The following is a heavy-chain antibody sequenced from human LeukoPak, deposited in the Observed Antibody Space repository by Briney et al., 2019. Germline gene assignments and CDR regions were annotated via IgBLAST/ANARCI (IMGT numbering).Heavy chain of an antibody. CDR3: ARDEVTTGAFDI. V-gene: IGHV1-58*01. CDR1: GFTFTSSA. CDR2: IVVGSGNT. Sequence: EASVKVSCKASGFTFTSSAVQWVRQARGQRLEWIGWIVVGSGNTNYAQKFQGRVTITADESTSTAYMELSSLRSEDTAVYYCARDEVTTGAFDIWGQGTMVTVSS. D-gene: IGHD4-17*01. J-gene: IGHJ3*02.